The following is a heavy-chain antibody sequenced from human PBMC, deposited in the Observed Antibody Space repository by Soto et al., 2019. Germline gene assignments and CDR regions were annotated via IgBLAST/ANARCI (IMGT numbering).Heavy chain of an antibody. CDR3: ARATSGVYVSAWEIIDY. CDR1: GFTFSSYS. CDR2: ISSSSSYI. D-gene: IGHD2-8*01. Sequence: EVQLVESGGGLVKPGGSLRLSCAASGFTFSSYSMNWVRQAPGKGLEWVSSISSSSSYIYYADSVKGQFTISRDNAKNSLYLQMNSLRAEDTAVYYCARATSGVYVSAWEIIDYWGQGTLVTVSS. J-gene: IGHJ4*02. V-gene: IGHV3-21*01.